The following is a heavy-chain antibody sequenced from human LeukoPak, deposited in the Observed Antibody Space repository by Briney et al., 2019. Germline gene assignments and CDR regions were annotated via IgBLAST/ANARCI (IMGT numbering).Heavy chain of an antibody. CDR1: GFTFDDYA. V-gene: IGHV3-9*01. CDR2: ISWNSGSI. J-gene: IGHJ4*02. Sequence: AGGSLRPSCAASGFTFDDYAMHWVRQAPGKGLEWVSGISWNSGSIGYADSVKGRFTISRDNAKNSLYLQMNSLRAEDTALYYCAKDRLYSSGWSGAFDYWGQGTLVTVSS. CDR3: AKDRLYSSGWSGAFDY. D-gene: IGHD6-19*01.